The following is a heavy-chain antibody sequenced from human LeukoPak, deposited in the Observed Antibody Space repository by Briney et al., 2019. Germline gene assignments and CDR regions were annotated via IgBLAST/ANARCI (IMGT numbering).Heavy chain of an antibody. D-gene: IGHD6-13*01. CDR1: GYTFTSYG. V-gene: IGHV1-18*01. J-gene: IGHJ4*02. CDR3: ARRLKRYSSSWYYFDY. CDR2: ISAYNGNT. Sequence: GASVEVSCKASGYTFTSYGISWVRQAPGQGFEWMGWISAYNGNTNYAQKLQGRVTMTTDTSTSTAYMELRSLRSDDTAVYYCARRLKRYSSSWYYFDYWGQGTLVTVSS.